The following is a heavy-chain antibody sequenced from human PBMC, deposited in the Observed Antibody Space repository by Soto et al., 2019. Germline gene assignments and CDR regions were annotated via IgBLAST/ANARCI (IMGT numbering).Heavy chain of an antibody. CDR3: ARLGSFNTMVSL. Sequence: TSETLSLTCTVSGGSISSYYWSWIRQPPGKGLEWIGYIYYSGSTNYNPSLKSRVTISVDTSKNQFSLKLSSVTAADTAVYYCARLGSFNTMVSLWGQGTLVTVSS. CDR1: GGSISSYY. J-gene: IGHJ4*02. V-gene: IGHV4-59*08. D-gene: IGHD3-10*01. CDR2: IYYSGST.